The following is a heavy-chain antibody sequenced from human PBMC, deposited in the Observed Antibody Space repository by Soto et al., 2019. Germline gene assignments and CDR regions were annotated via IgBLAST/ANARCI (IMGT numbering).Heavy chain of an antibody. J-gene: IGHJ3*02. CDR1: GFTFSNYW. D-gene: IGHD6-19*01. Sequence: EVQLVESGGGLVQPGGSLRLSCAVSGFTFSNYWMTWVRQAPGKGLEWVANIKHDGSEKYYVDSVKGRFTISRDNAKNSLSLQVNSLRAEDTAVYFCARPLGWRDAFDMWGQGTMVTVSS. V-gene: IGHV3-7*01. CDR3: ARPLGWRDAFDM. CDR2: IKHDGSEK.